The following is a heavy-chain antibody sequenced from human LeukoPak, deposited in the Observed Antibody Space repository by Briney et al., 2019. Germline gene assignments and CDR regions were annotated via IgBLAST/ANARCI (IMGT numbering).Heavy chain of an antibody. CDR3: ARAGYSSGWPLYYYYYGMDV. Sequence: GGSRRLSCAASGFTFSSYAMHWARKAPGKGLEWGAVISYDGSNKYYADSVKGRFTISRDNSKNTLYLQMNSLRAEDTAVYYCARAGYSSGWPLYYYYYGMDVWGQGTTVTVSS. V-gene: IGHV3-30*04. CDR2: ISYDGSNK. D-gene: IGHD6-19*01. J-gene: IGHJ6*02. CDR1: GFTFSSYA.